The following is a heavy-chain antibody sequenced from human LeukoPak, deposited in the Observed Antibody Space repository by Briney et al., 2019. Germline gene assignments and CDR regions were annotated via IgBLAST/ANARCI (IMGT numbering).Heavy chain of an antibody. Sequence: GASVKVSCKASGYTFTGYYMHWVRQAPGQGLEWMGWINPNSGGTNYAQKFQGRVTITRDTSASTAYMELSSLRSEDMAVYYCAVFYLDYWGQGTLVTVSS. D-gene: IGHD3-9*01. V-gene: IGHV1-2*02. CDR1: GYTFTGYY. CDR2: INPNSGGT. J-gene: IGHJ4*02. CDR3: AVFYLDY.